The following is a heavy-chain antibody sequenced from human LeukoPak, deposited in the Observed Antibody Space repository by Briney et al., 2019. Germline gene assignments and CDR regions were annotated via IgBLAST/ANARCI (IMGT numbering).Heavy chain of an antibody. J-gene: IGHJ6*03. V-gene: IGHV3-23*01. CDR3: AKRRGLELTYYYHMDV. Sequence: GGSLRLSCAGSGFTFSSYAMSWVRQAPGKGLEWVSAISGSGGDRYYADSVKGRFTISRDNSKNTVYLQMNSLRVDDTAVYYCAKRRGLELTYYYHMDVWGKGTTVTVSS. D-gene: IGHD1-7*01. CDR1: GFTFSSYA. CDR2: ISGSGGDR.